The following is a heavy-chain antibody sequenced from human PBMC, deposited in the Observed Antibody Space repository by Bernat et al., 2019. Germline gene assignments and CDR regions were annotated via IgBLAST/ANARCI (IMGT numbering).Heavy chain of an antibody. CDR2: IRSKAYGGTT. J-gene: IGHJ4*02. Sequence: EVQLVESGGGLVKPGRSLRLSCTASGFTFGDYAMSWFRQAPGKGLEWVGVIRSKAYGGTTEYAASVKGRFTIARDDSKSIAYLQMNSLKTEDTAVYYCTRYPRYYYDSSGYSPPFDYWGQGTLVTVSS. D-gene: IGHD3-22*01. CDR1: GFTFGDYA. CDR3: TRYPRYYYDSSGYSPPFDY. V-gene: IGHV3-49*05.